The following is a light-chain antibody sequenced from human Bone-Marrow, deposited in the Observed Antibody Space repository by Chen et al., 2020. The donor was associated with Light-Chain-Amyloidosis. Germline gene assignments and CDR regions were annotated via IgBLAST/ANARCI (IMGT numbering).Light chain of an antibody. Sequence: QSALTQPASGSGSPGQSITISCTGTSSDVSGDNHVSWYQQHPDKAPKLMMYEVTNRPSWVPDRFSGSKSDNAASLTISGLQTEDEADYFCSSYTITNTLVFGSGTRFTVL. CDR1: SSDVSGDNH. CDR2: EVT. V-gene: IGLV2-14*01. J-gene: IGLJ1*01. CDR3: SSYTITNTLV.